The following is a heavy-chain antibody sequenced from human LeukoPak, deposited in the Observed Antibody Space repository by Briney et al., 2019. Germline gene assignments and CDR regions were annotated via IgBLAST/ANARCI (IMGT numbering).Heavy chain of an antibody. D-gene: IGHD6-19*01. V-gene: IGHV4-4*07. J-gene: IGHJ4*02. Sequence: SETLSLTCTVSGGSISSYYWSWIRQPAGKGLEWIGRIYTSGSTNYNPSLKSRVSMSVDTSKNQFSLKLSSVTAADTAVYYCARVRYSSGWIDYWGQGTLVTVSS. CDR1: GGSISSYY. CDR3: ARVRYSSGWIDY. CDR2: IYTSGST.